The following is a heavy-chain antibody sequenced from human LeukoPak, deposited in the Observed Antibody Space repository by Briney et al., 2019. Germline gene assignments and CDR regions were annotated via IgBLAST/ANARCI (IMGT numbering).Heavy chain of an antibody. D-gene: IGHD3-22*01. CDR2: IYYSGST. CDR1: GDSISTSNSY. J-gene: IGHJ3*02. Sequence: SETLSLTCTVSGDSISTSNSYWGWIRQPPGKGLEWIGSIYYSGSTYYNPSLKSRVTISVDTSKNQFSLKLSSVTAADTAVYYCARDLTMIVVVISLDAFDIWGQGTMVTVSS. V-gene: IGHV4-39*07. CDR3: ARDLTMIVVVISLDAFDI.